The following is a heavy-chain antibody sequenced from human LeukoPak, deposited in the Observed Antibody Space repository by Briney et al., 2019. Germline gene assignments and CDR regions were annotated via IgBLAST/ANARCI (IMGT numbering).Heavy chain of an antibody. Sequence: SETLSLTCTVSGGSISSSNHYWGWIRQPPGKGLEWIGTIYYSGTPYYNSSLKTRITVSVDTSKNQFYLRLTSVTAADTAVYYCARLPVAGNLDYWGQGTLVTVSS. V-gene: IGHV4-39*01. D-gene: IGHD6-19*01. CDR1: GGSISSSNHY. CDR2: IYYSGTP. J-gene: IGHJ4*02. CDR3: ARLPVAGNLDY.